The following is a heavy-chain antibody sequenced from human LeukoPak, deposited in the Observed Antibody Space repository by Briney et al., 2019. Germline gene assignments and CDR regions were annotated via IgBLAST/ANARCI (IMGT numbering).Heavy chain of an antibody. D-gene: IGHD2-15*01. J-gene: IGHJ4*02. CDR1: GFTFSSSA. V-gene: IGHV3-23*01. Sequence: GGSLRLSCAASGFTFSSSAMSWVRQAPGKGLEWVSTISGSDSNTYYADSVKGRFTISRDNSKNTLYLQMNSLRAEDTAIYYCARSGLNRFDYWGQGTLVTVSS. CDR2: ISGSDSNT. CDR3: ARSGLNRFDY.